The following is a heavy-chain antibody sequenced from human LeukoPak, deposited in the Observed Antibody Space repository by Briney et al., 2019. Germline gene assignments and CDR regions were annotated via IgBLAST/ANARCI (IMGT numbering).Heavy chain of an antibody. V-gene: IGHV4-38-2*01. CDR3: ARARGSYYTYYYSMDV. J-gene: IGHJ6*02. Sequence: SETLSLTCAVSGYSISSAYYWGWIRQPPGKGLEWIASIYHSGSTYYNPSLKSRVTISADTSKNQVSLRLRSVTATDTAVYYCARARGSYYTYYYSMDVWGQGTTVTVSS. CDR1: GYSISSAYY. D-gene: IGHD3-10*01. CDR2: IYHSGST.